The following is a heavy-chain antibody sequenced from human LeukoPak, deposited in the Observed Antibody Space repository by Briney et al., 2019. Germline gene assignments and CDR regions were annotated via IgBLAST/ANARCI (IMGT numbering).Heavy chain of an antibody. CDR1: GYTFTSYY. CDR2: INPSGGST. Sequence: ASVKVSCKASGYTFTSYYMHWVRQAPGQGLEWMGIINPSGGSTSYAQKFQGRVTMTRDTSTSTVYMELSSLRSEDTAVYYCVRAPRVDSGYQYYFDYWGQGTLVTVSS. CDR3: VRAPRVDSGYQYYFDY. V-gene: IGHV1-46*01. D-gene: IGHD3-22*01. J-gene: IGHJ4*02.